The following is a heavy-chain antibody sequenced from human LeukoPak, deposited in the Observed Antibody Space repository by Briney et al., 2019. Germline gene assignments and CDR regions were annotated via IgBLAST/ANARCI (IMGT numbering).Heavy chain of an antibody. V-gene: IGHV3-15*01. CDR2: IKSKTDGATT. CDR1: GFTFSSAW. D-gene: IGHD1-7*01. CDR3: TADLGTTSLQDYYYYTDV. Sequence: PGGSLRLSCAASGFTFSSAWMSWVRQAPGKGLEWVGRIKSKTDGATTDYTAPVKGRFTISRDDSKNTLYLQMNSLKTEDTAVYYCTADLGTTSLQDYYYYTDVWGDGTTVTVSS. J-gene: IGHJ6*03.